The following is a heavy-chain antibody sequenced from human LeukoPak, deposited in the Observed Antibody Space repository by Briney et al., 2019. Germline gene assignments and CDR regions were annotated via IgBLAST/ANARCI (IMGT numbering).Heavy chain of an antibody. D-gene: IGHD6-6*01. CDR3: AAYPAYSSSFDY. CDR1: GFTFTNSA. CDR2: IVVGSGNT. Sequence: GASVKVSCKASGFTFTNSAVQWVRQARGQRLEWIGWIVVGSGNTNYAQKLQERVTITRDMSTSTAYMELSSLRSEDTAVYYCAAYPAYSSSFDYWGQGTLVTVSS. J-gene: IGHJ4*02. V-gene: IGHV1-58*01.